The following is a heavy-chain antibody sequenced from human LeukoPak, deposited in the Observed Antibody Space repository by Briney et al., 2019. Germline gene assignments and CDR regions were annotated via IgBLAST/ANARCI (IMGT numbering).Heavy chain of an antibody. Sequence: SETLSLTCTVSGSIFSYYWSWIRRPPGRGREWIGYIYTSGSTNYNPSLKSRVTISVDTSKNQFSLDLSSVTAADTAVYYCARQKCTSTSCLTRNAFDIWGQGTMVTVSS. CDR3: ARQKCTSTSCLTRNAFDI. CDR2: IYTSGST. J-gene: IGHJ3*02. CDR1: GSIFSYY. V-gene: IGHV4-4*09. D-gene: IGHD2-2*01.